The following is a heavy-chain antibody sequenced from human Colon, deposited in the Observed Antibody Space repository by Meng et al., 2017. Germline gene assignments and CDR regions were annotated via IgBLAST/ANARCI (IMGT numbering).Heavy chain of an antibody. CDR1: TGSINCADYY. V-gene: IGHV4-30-4*01. D-gene: IGHD2-2*01. Sequence: QVQLQESGPGLVETAQTLSLTCTTSTGSINCADYYWNWIRQPPGKGPEWLGYIHSSGNTYYTPSLKSRLAMSLDTSKNQFSLRLTSVTAADTAVYYCARNPVIPDARTFDFWGQGALVTVSS. J-gene: IGHJ4*02. CDR3: ARNPVIPDARTFDF. CDR2: IHSSGNT.